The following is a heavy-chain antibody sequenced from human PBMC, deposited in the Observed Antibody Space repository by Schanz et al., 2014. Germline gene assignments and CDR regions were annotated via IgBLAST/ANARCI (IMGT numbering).Heavy chain of an antibody. J-gene: IGHJ4*02. D-gene: IGHD1-1*01. Sequence: QVQLVESGGGVVQPGRSLRLSCGASGFTFSSYSMHWVRQAPGKGLEWVASITYNGDSTYYTDSVKGRFTISRDNSRNTLYLQMDGLRAEDTAVYYCAKPPPGYLITWYTYYFVSWGQGTLVTVSS. CDR1: GFTFSSYS. CDR2: ITYNGDST. CDR3: AKPPPGYLITWYTYYFVS. V-gene: IGHV3-30*18.